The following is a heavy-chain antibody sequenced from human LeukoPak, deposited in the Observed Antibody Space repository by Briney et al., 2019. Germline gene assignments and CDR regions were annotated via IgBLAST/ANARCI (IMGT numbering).Heavy chain of an antibody. CDR2: ISYDGSNK. CDR1: GFTFSSYG. CDR3: AKDRDSSGLHY. J-gene: IGHJ4*02. V-gene: IGHV3-30*18. Sequence: GMSLRLSCAASGFTFSSYGMHWVRQAPGKGLEWVAVISYDGSNKYYADSVKGRFTISRDNSKNTLYLQMNSLRAEDTAVYYCAKDRDSSGLHYWGQGTLVTVSS. D-gene: IGHD3-22*01.